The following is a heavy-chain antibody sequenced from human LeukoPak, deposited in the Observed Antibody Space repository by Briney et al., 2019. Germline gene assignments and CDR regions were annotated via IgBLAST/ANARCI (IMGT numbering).Heavy chain of an antibody. J-gene: IGHJ4*02. CDR3: ARDRDSHFDY. D-gene: IGHD2-15*01. CDR2: INPNSGGT. Sequence: ASVKVSCKASGYTFTGYYIHWVRQAPGQGLEWMGWINPNSGGTNYAQKFQGRVTMTRDTSISTAYMELSRLRSDDTPVYYCARDRDSHFDYWGQGTLVTVSS. V-gene: IGHV1-2*02. CDR1: GYTFTGYY.